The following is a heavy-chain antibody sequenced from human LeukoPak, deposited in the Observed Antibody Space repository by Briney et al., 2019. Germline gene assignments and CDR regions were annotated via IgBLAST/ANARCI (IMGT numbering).Heavy chain of an antibody. Sequence: GGSLRLSCEASGFTFSNYGIHWVRQAPGKGLEWVAVMWYGGSKTYYADSVKGRFTISRDISKDTLYLQMNSLRAEDTAVYYCAREAYSNYDYYYYYYMDVWGKGTTVTVSS. CDR3: AREAYSNYDYYYYYYMDV. V-gene: IGHV3-33*08. CDR1: GFTFSNYG. CDR2: MWYGGSKT. D-gene: IGHD4-11*01. J-gene: IGHJ6*03.